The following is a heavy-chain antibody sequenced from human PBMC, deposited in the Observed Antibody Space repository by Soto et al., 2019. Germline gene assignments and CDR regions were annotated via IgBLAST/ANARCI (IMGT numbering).Heavy chain of an antibody. V-gene: IGHV1-3*01. D-gene: IGHD2-15*01. J-gene: IGHJ4*02. CDR1: GYTFTTYA. CDR3: ARGPGGPDGPGDY. CDR2: INAGNGNT. Sequence: QVQLVQSGAEVKKPGASVKVSCKASGYTFTTYALHWVPKAPGQSIEWMGWINAGNGNTKYSKKFQGRVTITRDTSASTAYMELSSLRSEDTAVYYCARGPGGPDGPGDYWGQGTLVTVSS.